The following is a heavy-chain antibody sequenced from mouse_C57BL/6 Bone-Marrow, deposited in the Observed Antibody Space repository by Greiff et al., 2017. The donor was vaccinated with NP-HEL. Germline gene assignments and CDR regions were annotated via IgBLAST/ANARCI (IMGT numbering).Heavy chain of an antibody. Sequence: EVQGVESGAELVRPGASVKLSCTASGFNIKDDYMHWVKQRPEQGLEWIGWIDPENGDTEYASKFQGKATITADTSSNTAYLQLSSLTSEDTAVYYCTRDGPFDYWGQGTTLTVSS. J-gene: IGHJ2*01. CDR2: IDPENGDT. V-gene: IGHV14-4*01. D-gene: IGHD2-3*01. CDR3: TRDGPFDY. CDR1: GFNIKDDY.